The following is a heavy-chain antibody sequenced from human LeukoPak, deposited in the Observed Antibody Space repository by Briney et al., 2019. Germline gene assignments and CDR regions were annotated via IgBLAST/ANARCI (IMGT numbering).Heavy chain of an antibody. CDR3: ARDMGVEMATIPSS. J-gene: IGHJ4*02. Sequence: ASVKVSCKASGGTFSSYSISWVRQAPGQGLEWMGGIIPIFGTANYAQKSQGRVTITTDESTSTAFMELSSLRSEDTAVYYCARDMGVEMATIPSSWGQGTLVTVSS. V-gene: IGHV1-69*05. CDR2: IIPIFGTA. D-gene: IGHD5-24*01. CDR1: GGTFSSYS.